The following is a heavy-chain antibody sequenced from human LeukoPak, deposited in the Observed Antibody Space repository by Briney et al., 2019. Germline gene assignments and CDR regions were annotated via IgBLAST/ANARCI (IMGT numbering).Heavy chain of an antibody. D-gene: IGHD6-19*01. V-gene: IGHV3-23*01. CDR2: ISGSGGST. J-gene: IGHJ4*02. CDR3: AKGQWLVRRYFDY. CDR1: GFTFSSYA. Sequence: GGSLRLSCAASGFTFSSYAMSWVRQAPGEGLEWVSAISGSGGSTYYADSVKGRFTISRDNSKNTLYLQMNSLRAEDTAVYYCAKGQWLVRRYFDYWGQGTLVTVSS.